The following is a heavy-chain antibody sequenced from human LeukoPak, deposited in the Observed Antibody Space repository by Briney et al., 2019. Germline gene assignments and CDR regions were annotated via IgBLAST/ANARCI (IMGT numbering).Heavy chain of an antibody. CDR1: GFTFTSSA. J-gene: IGHJ5*02. Sequence: SVKVSCKASGFTFTSSAMQWVRQARGQRLEWIGWIVVGSGNTNYAQKFQERVTITRDVSTSTAYMELSSLRSEDTAVYYCAASGRTYYYDSSGYSEFDPWGQGTLVTVSS. CDR3: AASGRTYYYDSSGYSEFDP. V-gene: IGHV1-58*02. D-gene: IGHD3-22*01. CDR2: IVVGSGNT.